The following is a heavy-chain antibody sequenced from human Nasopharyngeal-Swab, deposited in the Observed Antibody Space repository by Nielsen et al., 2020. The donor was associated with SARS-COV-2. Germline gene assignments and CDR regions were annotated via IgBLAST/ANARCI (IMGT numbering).Heavy chain of an antibody. CDR1: GFTVSGNF. CDR3: VKGMPQSGGMDV. V-gene: IGHV3-53*01. CDR2: IYSAGQT. J-gene: IGHJ6*03. Sequence: GGSLRLSCAASGFTVSGNFMTWVRQAPGKGLEWVSVIYSAGQTNYADSVKGRFTISRDNSKNTLYLQMNSLRAEDTAIYYCVKGMPQSGGMDVWGKGTTVSVSS. D-gene: IGHD2-2*01.